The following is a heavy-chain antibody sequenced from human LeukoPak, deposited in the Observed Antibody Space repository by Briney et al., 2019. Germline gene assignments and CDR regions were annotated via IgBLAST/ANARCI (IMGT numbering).Heavy chain of an antibody. V-gene: IGHV1-2*06. D-gene: IGHD2-15*01. CDR2: ISPNSGGT. CDR3: ARGYCSGGSCYPAFLGS. J-gene: IGHJ5*02. Sequence: GASVKVSCKASGYTFTGYYMHWVRQAPGQGLEWMGRISPNSGGTNYAQKFQGRVTTTRDTSISTAYMELSRLRSDDTAVYYCARGYCSGGSCYPAFLGSWGQGTLVTVSS. CDR1: GYTFTGYY.